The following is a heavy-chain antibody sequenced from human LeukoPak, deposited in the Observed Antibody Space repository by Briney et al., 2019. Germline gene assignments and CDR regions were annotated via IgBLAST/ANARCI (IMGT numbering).Heavy chain of an antibody. D-gene: IGHD6-6*01. CDR2: GLYTGNT. CDR1: GGSIAVNHCY. J-gene: IGHJ4*02. CDR3: AREHRSSKYFDS. V-gene: IGHV4-39*02. Sequence: TSETLSLTCSVSGGSIAVNHCYWGWIRQPPGKGLEWIGSGLYTGNTYSNPSLRSRVTISVDTSKNEFSLKMNSVTAADTAVYYCAREHRSSKYFDSWGQGALMIVSS.